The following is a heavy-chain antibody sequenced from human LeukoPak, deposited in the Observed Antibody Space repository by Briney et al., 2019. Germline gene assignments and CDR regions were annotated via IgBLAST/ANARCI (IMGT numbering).Heavy chain of an antibody. CDR1: GFTFSNYA. J-gene: IGHJ4*02. CDR2: IYSDGRT. Sequence: GGSLRLSCAASGFTFSNYAMSWVRQAPGKGLEWVSVIYSDGRTYYADSVKGRFTIPRDNSKNTLYLQMDSLRAEDTAVYYCAKLKGWYGEGYFDYWGQGTLVTVSS. V-gene: IGHV3-23*03. D-gene: IGHD6-19*01. CDR3: AKLKGWYGEGYFDY.